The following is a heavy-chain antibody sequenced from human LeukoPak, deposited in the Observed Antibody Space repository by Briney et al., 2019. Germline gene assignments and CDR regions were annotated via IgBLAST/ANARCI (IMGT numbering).Heavy chain of an antibody. CDR1: GGTFSSYA. V-gene: IGHV1-69*13. D-gene: IGHD2-2*01. Sequence: SVKVSCKASGGTFSSYAISWVRQAPGQGLEWMGGIIPIFGTANYAQKFQGRVTITADESTSTAYMELSSLRSEDTAVYYCARGPLEIARVVPAASWGWERFDYWGQGTLVTVSS. CDR2: IIPIFGTA. CDR3: ARGPLEIARVVPAASWGWERFDY. J-gene: IGHJ4*02.